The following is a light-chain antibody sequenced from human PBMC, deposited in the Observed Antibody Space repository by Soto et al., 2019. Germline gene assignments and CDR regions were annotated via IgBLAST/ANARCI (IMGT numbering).Light chain of an antibody. Sequence: QYVLTQPASVSGAPGQSITISCTGTSNDIGVFNYVSWYQQHPGKAPKLIIYEVSSRPSGVSNRFSGSKSGNTASLTISGLQSEDEGDYYCSSYIRSSLYVFGIGTKVTVL. J-gene: IGLJ1*01. V-gene: IGLV2-14*01. CDR2: EVS. CDR3: SSYIRSSLYV. CDR1: SNDIGVFNY.